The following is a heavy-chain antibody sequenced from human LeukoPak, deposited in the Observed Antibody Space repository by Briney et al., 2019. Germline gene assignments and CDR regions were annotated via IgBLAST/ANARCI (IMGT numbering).Heavy chain of an antibody. V-gene: IGHV4-39*07. D-gene: IGHD5-12*01. CDR2: LYYSGTT. CDR3: AREGYSPYRLTYANHAFDI. CDR1: GAPISSSLYY. J-gene: IGHJ3*02. Sequence: SETLSLTCTASGAPISSSLYYWGWIRPPPGRGRWWIGSLYYSGTTYYNPSLKSRVTISMDTSKNQFSLTLSSVTAADTAVYYCAREGYSPYRLTYANHAFDIWGQGTMVTVSS.